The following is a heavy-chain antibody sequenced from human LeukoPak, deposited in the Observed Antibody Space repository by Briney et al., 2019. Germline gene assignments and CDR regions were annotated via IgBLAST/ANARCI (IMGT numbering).Heavy chain of an antibody. CDR1: GYTFTSYG. CDR3: ARDSSGRGSGSYYNPVRFDY. J-gene: IGHJ4*02. Sequence: ASVKVSCKASGYTFTSYGISWVRQAPGQGLEWMGWISAYNGNTNYAQKLQGRVTVTTDTSTSTAYMELRSLRSDDTAVYYCARDSSGRGSGSYYNPVRFDYWGQGTLVTVSS. CDR2: ISAYNGNT. V-gene: IGHV1-18*01. D-gene: IGHD3-10*01.